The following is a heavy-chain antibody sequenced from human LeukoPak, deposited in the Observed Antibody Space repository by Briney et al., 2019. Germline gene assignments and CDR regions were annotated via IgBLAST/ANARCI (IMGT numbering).Heavy chain of an antibody. D-gene: IGHD2-15*01. CDR3: ARGRPTGSSRRFVVR. CDR1: GFTFSSYA. J-gene: IGHJ4*02. CDR2: MSSGGSYI. Sequence: GGSLRLSCAASGFTFSSYAMTWVRQAPGKGPEWISSMSSGGSYIYYADSVRGRFTISRDNAKDSLFLLMNSLRVEDTAVYYCARGRPTGSSRRFVVRWGQGTLVTVSS. V-gene: IGHV3-21*06.